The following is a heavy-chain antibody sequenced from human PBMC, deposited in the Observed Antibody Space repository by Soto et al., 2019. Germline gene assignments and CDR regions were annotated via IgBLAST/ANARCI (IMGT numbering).Heavy chain of an antibody. Sequence: ASVKVSCEASGYSFTSYGMSWVRQAPGQGLEWMGWISAYNGKTNYAQKLQGRGTMTTDTSTSTAYMELRSLRSDDTAVYYCARGLITMVRGVINEYYYYYMDVWGKGTTVTVSS. CDR2: ISAYNGKT. CDR3: ARGLITMVRGVINEYYYYYMDV. J-gene: IGHJ6*03. V-gene: IGHV1-18*01. CDR1: GYSFTSYG. D-gene: IGHD3-10*01.